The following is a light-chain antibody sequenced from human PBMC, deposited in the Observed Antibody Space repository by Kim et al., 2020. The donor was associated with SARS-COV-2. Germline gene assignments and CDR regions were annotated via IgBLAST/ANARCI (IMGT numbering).Light chain of an antibody. CDR3: QQYNDWPPWT. V-gene: IGKV3-15*01. J-gene: IGKJ1*01. CDR2: DAS. Sequence: SPGDRVTPSCRASQSVGGNLAWYQQKPGQAPRLLFYDASTRATGVPARFSGSGSGSEFTLTISSLQSEDFAVYYCQQYNDWPPWTFGQGTKVDIK. CDR1: QSVGGN.